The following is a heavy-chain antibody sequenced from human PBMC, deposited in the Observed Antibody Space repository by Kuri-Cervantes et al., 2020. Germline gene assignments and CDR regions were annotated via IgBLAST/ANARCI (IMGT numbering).Heavy chain of an antibody. J-gene: IGHJ3*02. CDR1: GYSFTPYG. CDR3: ARPTTVTSTSDAFDI. Sequence: ASVKVSCKASGYSFTPYGISWVRQAPGQGLQWMGWISVHNDKTRYAQKFQDRVTMTADTSTNTAYMELTSLKSDDTAVYYCARPTTVTSTSDAFDIWGQGTMVTVSS. CDR2: ISVHNDKT. V-gene: IGHV1-18*01. D-gene: IGHD4-17*01.